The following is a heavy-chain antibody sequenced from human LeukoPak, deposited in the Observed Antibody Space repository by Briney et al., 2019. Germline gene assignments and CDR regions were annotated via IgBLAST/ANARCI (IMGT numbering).Heavy chain of an antibody. V-gene: IGHV1-18*01. CDR1: GYTFSSYG. Sequence: ASVKVSCEASGYTFSSYGITWVRQAPGQGLEWMGWISVYHGNTKSAQNLQDRVTMTTDTSTDTAYLELRSLRSDDTAVYYCARVASDGSGTNHFWGQGTLVTVSS. CDR3: ARVASDGSGTNHF. D-gene: IGHD3-10*01. J-gene: IGHJ4*02. CDR2: ISVYHGNT.